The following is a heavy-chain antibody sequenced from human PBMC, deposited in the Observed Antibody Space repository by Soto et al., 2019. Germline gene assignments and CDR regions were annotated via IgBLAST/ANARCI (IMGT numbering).Heavy chain of an antibody. CDR2: IIPIFGTA. D-gene: IGHD1-20*01. J-gene: IGHJ4*02. CDR3: ARVTRRLHSPPYFDY. Sequence: QVQLVQSGAEVKKPGSSVKVSCKASGGTFSSYAISWVRQAPGQGLEWMGGIIPIFGTANYAQKFQGRVTITADESTSTAYMEMSSLSSEDKAVYYCARVTRRLHSPPYFDYWGQGTLVTVSS. CDR1: GGTFSSYA. V-gene: IGHV1-69*01.